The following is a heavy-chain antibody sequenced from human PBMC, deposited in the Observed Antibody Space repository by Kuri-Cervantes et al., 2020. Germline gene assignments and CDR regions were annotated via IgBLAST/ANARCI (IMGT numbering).Heavy chain of an antibody. J-gene: IGHJ4*02. CDR3: ARSDTAMITGFDS. D-gene: IGHD5-18*01. Sequence: GGSLKISCKGSGYSFTSYWIGWVRQMPGKGLEWMGIVYPGDSDTRYSPSFQGQVTISADKSISTAYLQWSSLKASDTAMYYCARSDTAMITGFDSWGQGTLVTVSS. CDR2: VYPGDSDT. V-gene: IGHV5-51*01. CDR1: GYSFTSYW.